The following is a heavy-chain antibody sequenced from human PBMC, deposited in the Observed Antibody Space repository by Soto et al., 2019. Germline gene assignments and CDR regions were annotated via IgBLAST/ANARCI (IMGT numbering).Heavy chain of an antibody. CDR3: ARRLGLLVTPIPGY. J-gene: IGHJ4*02. CDR2: INPNSGVT. Sequence: VELVQSGAEVKKPGASVKVSCKASGYTFTGYHMHWVRQAPGQGLEWMGWINPNSGVTIYAQKFQGRVIMTRETPITTAYMELSRLTPDDTAVYYCARRLGLLVTPIPGYWGQGTLVTVSS. V-gene: IGHV1-2*02. D-gene: IGHD2-21*02. CDR1: GYTFTGYH.